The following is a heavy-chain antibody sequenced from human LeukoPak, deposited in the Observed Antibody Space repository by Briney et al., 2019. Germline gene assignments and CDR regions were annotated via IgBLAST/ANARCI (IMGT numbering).Heavy chain of an antibody. CDR3: ARVSLRSSSSGGYYYGMDV. Sequence: GASVKVSCTASGGTFSSYAISWVRQAPGQGLEWTGGIIPIFGTANYAQKFQGRVTITADESTSTAYMELSSLRSEDTAVYYCARVSLRSSSSGGYYYGMDVWGQGTTVTVSS. J-gene: IGHJ6*02. V-gene: IGHV1-69*01. CDR1: GGTFSSYA. D-gene: IGHD6-6*01. CDR2: IIPIFGTA.